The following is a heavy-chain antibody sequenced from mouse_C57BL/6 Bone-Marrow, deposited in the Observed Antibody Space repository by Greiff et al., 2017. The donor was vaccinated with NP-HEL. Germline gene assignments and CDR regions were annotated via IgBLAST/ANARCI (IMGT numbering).Heavy chain of an antibody. CDR1: GYTFTDYE. Sequence: QVQLQQSGAELVRPGASVTLSCKASGYTFTDYEMHWVKQTPVHGLEWIGAIDPETGGTASNQKFKGKAILTADKSSSTAYMELRSLTSEDSAVYYCTRGDYGSSFYWYFDVWGTGTTVTVSS. V-gene: IGHV1-15*01. CDR2: IDPETGGT. CDR3: TRGDYGSSFYWYFDV. D-gene: IGHD1-1*01. J-gene: IGHJ1*03.